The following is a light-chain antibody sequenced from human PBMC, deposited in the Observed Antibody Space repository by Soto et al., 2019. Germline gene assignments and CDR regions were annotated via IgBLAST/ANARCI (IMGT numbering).Light chain of an antibody. CDR2: TNN. V-gene: IGLV1-44*01. Sequence: QSVLTQPPSASGTPGQRVTISCSGSSSSIGSNSVNWYQHLPRTAPKSLIYTNNQRPSGVPDRFSGSKSGTSASLAISGLQSEDEADYYCAAWDGSLNVYVFGTGTKVTVL. CDR3: AAWDGSLNVYV. J-gene: IGLJ1*01. CDR1: SSSIGSNS.